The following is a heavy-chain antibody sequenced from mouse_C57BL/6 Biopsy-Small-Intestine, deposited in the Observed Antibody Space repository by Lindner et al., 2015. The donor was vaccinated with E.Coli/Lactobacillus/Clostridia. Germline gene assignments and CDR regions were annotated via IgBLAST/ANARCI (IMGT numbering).Heavy chain of an antibody. CDR3: ARDGPQIAAAGTKWFDA. CDR2: ISAYNGNT. D-gene: IGHD2-14*01. J-gene: IGHJ4*01. Sequence: SVKVSASFWLHLYSYGISWVRQAPGQGLEWMGWISAYNGNTNYAQKLQGRVTMTTDTSTSTVYMELRSLRSDDTAVYYCARDGPQIAAAGTKWFDAWGQGTLVTVSS. CDR1: LHLYSYG. V-gene: IGHV1-81*01.